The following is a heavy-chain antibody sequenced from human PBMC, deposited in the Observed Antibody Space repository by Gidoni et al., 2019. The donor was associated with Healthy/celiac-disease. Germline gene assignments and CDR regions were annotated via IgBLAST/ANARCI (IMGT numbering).Heavy chain of an antibody. CDR3: AKDRGGSYPYFDY. CDR2: ISYDVSKT. V-gene: IGHV3-30*18. Sequence: QVQLVESGGGGVQPGFTFSSYGMHWVRQARGKGLEWVAVISYDVSKTYYADSGKGRFTISRDNSKNTMYLQMNSLRAEDTSVYYCAKDRGGSYPYFDYWGQGTLVTVSS. D-gene: IGHD1-26*01. J-gene: IGHJ4*02. CDR1: FTFSSYG.